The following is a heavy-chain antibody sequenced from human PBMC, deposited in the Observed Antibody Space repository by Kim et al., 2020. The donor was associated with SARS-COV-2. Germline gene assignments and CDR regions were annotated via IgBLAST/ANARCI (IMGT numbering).Heavy chain of an antibody. CDR1: GGSISSGGYY. V-gene: IGHV4-31*03. CDR3: ARDQVVTASYYYYYYGMDV. J-gene: IGHJ6*02. Sequence: SETLSLTCTVSGGSISSGGYYWSWIRQHPGKGLEWIGYIYYSGSTYYNPSLKSRVTISVDTSKNQFSLKLSSVTAADTAVYYCARDQVVTASYYYYYYGMDVWGQGTTVTVSS. CDR2: IYYSGST. D-gene: IGHD2-21*02.